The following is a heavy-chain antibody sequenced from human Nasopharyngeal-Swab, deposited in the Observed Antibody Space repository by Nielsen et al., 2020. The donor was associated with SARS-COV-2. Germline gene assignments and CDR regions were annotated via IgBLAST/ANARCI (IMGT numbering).Heavy chain of an antibody. CDR3: ARDHRTPGGDYYYYGMDV. D-gene: IGHD3-16*01. J-gene: IGHJ6*02. CDR2: ISGSGVGT. V-gene: IGHV3-23*01. CDR1: GFTFSSYA. Sequence: GGSLRLSCASSGFTFSSYAMSWVRQAPGKGLDWVSGISGSGVGTYYADSVKGRFTISRDNAKNSLYLQMNSLRAEDTAVYYCARDHRTPGGDYYYYGMDVWGQGTTVTVSS.